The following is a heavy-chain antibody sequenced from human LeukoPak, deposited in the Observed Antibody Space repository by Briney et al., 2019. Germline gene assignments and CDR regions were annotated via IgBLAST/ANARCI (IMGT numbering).Heavy chain of an antibody. CDR1: SFSISNGFY. D-gene: IGHD5-12*01. J-gene: IGHJ4*02. CDR2: VFYSGVT. Sequence: SETLSLTCVVSSFSISNGFYWVWIRQPPGKGLEWIGNVFYSGVTYYNPSLMSRVTISVDTSKNQFSLKLTSVTAADTAVYYCARDRGGRTGYASGDFDFWGQGVLVTVSS. CDR3: ARDRGGRTGYASGDFDF. V-gene: IGHV4-38-2*02.